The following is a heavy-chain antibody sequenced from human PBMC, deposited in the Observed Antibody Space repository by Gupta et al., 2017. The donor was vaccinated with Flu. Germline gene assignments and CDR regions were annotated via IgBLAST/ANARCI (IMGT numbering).Heavy chain of an antibody. CDR1: GYTFNTYY. CDR3: ARDLARRGDF. V-gene: IGHV1-46*02. CDR2: IDPSGGGT. Sequence: QVQLVQSGAEVVKPGASVKVSCQASGYTFNTYYIHWVRRAPGHGFEWMGVIDPSGGGTTYAQKLQGRVTMTKDTSIRTIYMEVSGLTSEDTAVYYCARDLARRGDFWGQGTLVAVSS. J-gene: IGHJ4*02. D-gene: IGHD1-14*01.